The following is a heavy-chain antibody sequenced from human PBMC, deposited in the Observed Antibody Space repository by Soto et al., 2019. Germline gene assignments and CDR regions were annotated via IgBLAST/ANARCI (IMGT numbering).Heavy chain of an antibody. D-gene: IGHD2-8*02. CDR3: ARGSCTGGACEGAVDV. Sequence: PSETLSLTCAVSGDSISSGYHRAWIRQPPGKGLEWIASIYHSGTTYYNPSLESRLTISADTSKNQFSLRLTSVTAADTAVYYCARGSCTGGACEGAVDVWGRGTTVTVSS. V-gene: IGHV4-38-2*01. J-gene: IGHJ6*02. CDR1: GDSISSGYH. CDR2: IYHSGTT.